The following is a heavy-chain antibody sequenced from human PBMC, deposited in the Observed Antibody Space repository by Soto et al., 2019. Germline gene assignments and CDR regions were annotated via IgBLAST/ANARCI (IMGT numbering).Heavy chain of an antibody. D-gene: IGHD3-10*01. Sequence: PGGSLRLSCTASGFTFGDYAMSWFRQAPGKGLEWVGLIRSKAYGGTTEYAASVKGRFTISRDDSKSIAYLQMNSLKTEDTAVYYCTRDSLPYYYGSGSYFFDYWGQGTLVTVSS. CDR1: GFTFGDYA. J-gene: IGHJ4*02. V-gene: IGHV3-49*03. CDR3: TRDSLPYYYGSGSYFFDY. CDR2: IRSKAYGGTT.